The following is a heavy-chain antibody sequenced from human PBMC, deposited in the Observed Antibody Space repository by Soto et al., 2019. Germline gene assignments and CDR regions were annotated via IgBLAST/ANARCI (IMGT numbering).Heavy chain of an antibody. V-gene: IGHV4-59*12. Sequence: QVQLQESGPGLVKPSETLSLTCTVFGGSIRPYYWSWIRQPPGKELEWIGYIYYTGSTNYSPSLKSRVTMSLDTSKNLLSLKRTSVTAADTAVYYCARGSPLSSSFPLDYWGQGSLVAVSS. J-gene: IGHJ4*02. CDR3: ARGSPLSSSFPLDY. CDR1: GGSIRPYY. D-gene: IGHD6-6*01. CDR2: IYYTGST.